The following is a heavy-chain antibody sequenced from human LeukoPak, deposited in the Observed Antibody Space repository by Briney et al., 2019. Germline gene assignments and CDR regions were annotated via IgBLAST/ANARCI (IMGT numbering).Heavy chain of an antibody. Sequence: SETLSLTCTXSGASTDRRVSTNSYYWSWIRQFPGKGLEWIGNIYNIGSVTYKPSLRSRVTMSIDMSKKQLSLRLTSVTAADTAVYFCATNSSGSALDYWGQGILVTVSS. J-gene: IGHJ4*02. V-gene: IGHV4-61*05. D-gene: IGHD3-22*01. CDR3: ATNSSGSALDY. CDR1: GASTDRRVSTNSYY. CDR2: IYNIGSV.